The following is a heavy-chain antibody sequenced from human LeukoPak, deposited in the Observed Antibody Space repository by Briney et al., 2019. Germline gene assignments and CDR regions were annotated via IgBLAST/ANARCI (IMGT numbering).Heavy chain of an antibody. J-gene: IGHJ6*04. Sequence: SETLSLTCAVYGGSFSGYYWSWIRQPPGKGLEWIGEINHSGSTNYNPSLKSRVTISVDTSKNQFSLKLSSVTAADTAVYYCAREYCSGGSCADYYCMDVWGKGTTVTVSS. V-gene: IGHV4-34*01. CDR1: GGSFSGYY. D-gene: IGHD2-15*01. CDR3: AREYCSGGSCADYYCMDV. CDR2: INHSGST.